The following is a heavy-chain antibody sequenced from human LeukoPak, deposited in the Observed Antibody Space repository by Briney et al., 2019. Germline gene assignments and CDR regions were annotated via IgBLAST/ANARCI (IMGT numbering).Heavy chain of an antibody. D-gene: IGHD6-19*01. J-gene: IGHJ4*02. Sequence: GALRLSCAASGFTFSSYGMHWVRQAPGKGLEWVAVISYDGSNKYYADSVKGRFTISRDNSKNTLYLQMNSLRAEDTAVYYCAKTEQWLAGYFDYWGQGTLVTVSS. CDR3: AKTEQWLAGYFDY. CDR2: ISYDGSNK. V-gene: IGHV3-30*18. CDR1: GFTFSSYG.